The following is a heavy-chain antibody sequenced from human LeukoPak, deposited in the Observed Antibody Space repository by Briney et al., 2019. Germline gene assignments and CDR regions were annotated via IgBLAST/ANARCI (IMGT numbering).Heavy chain of an antibody. CDR2: IRYDGSNK. CDR1: GFTFSSYG. V-gene: IGHV3-30*02. CDR3: ARDGRGGVTGYFDY. D-gene: IGHD1-20*01. J-gene: IGHJ4*02. Sequence: GGSLRLSCAASGFTFSSYGMHWVRQAPGKGLEWVAFIRYDGSNKYYADSVKGRFTISRDNAKNSLYLQMNSLRAEDTAVYYCARDGRGGVTGYFDYWGQGTLVTVSS.